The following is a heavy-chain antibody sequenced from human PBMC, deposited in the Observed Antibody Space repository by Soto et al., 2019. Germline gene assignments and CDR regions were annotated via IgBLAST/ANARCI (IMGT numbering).Heavy chain of an antibody. D-gene: IGHD2-2*01. CDR1: GYXXXXYX. CDR3: ARPQIASHYYYGMDV. Sequence: QVQXVXSGAXXXXPXXXVXVSXXXXGYXXXXYXXXXXXXXXGQGLEWMGIINPSATTTDYAQKFQGRVTMTRDTPTSTYYMELSSLRSEDTAVYYCARPQIASHYYYGMDVWGQGTTVTVSS. V-gene: IGHV1-46*01. J-gene: IGHJ6*02. CDR2: INPSATTT.